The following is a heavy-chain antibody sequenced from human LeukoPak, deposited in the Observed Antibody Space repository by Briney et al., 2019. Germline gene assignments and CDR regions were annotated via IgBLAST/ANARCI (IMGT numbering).Heavy chain of an antibody. Sequence: PGGSLRLSCAASGFTFSSYAMSWVRQAPGKGLEWVSAISGSGGSTYYADSVKGRFTISRDNSKNALYLQMNSLRAEDTAVYYCAKDLTGGGDFFGAFDIWGQGTMVTVSS. D-gene: IGHD2-21*02. CDR1: GFTFSSYA. J-gene: IGHJ3*02. CDR2: ISGSGGST. CDR3: AKDLTGGGDFFGAFDI. V-gene: IGHV3-23*01.